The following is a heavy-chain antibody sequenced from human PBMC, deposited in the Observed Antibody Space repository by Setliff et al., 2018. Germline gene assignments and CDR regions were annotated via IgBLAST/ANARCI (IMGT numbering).Heavy chain of an antibody. CDR1: GGSISTYY. V-gene: IGHV4-59*01. J-gene: IGHJ4*02. CDR3: ARLGPTYYNFWSGYYRY. CDR2: IYYSGST. D-gene: IGHD3-3*01. Sequence: PSETLSLTCTVSGGSISTYYWSWIRQPPGKGLEWIGYIYYSGSTNYNPSLKSRVTISVDTSKNQFSLKLSSVTAADTAVYYCARLGPTYYNFWSGYYRYWGQGTLVTVS.